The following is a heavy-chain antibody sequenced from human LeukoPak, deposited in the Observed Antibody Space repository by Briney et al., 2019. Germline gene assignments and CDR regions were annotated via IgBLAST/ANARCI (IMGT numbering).Heavy chain of an antibody. Sequence: GGSLRLSCAASGFTFSSYSMNWVRQAPGKGLEWVSSISSSSSYIYYADSVKGRFTISRDNAKNSLYLQMNSLRAEDTAVYYCAKDLLSGYGNDAFDIWGQGTMVTVSS. CDR3: AKDLLSGYGNDAFDI. V-gene: IGHV3-21*01. CDR1: GFTFSSYS. D-gene: IGHD3-3*01. J-gene: IGHJ3*02. CDR2: ISSSSSYI.